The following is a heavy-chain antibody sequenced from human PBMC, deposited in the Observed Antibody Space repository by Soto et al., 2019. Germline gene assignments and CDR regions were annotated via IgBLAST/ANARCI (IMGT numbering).Heavy chain of an antibody. Sequence: ASVKVSCKASGYTFTSYYMHWVRQAPGQGLEWMGIINPYGGSTSYAQKLQGRVTMTRDTSTGTAYMELRSLRSDDTAVYYCARSVLMVSATQPPDYWGQGTLVTVSS. CDR3: ARSVLMVSATQPPDY. V-gene: IGHV1-46*01. J-gene: IGHJ4*02. CDR2: INPYGGST. CDR1: GYTFTSYY. D-gene: IGHD2-8*01.